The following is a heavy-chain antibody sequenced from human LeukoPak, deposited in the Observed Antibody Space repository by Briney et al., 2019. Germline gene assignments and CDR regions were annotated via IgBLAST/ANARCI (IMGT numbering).Heavy chain of an antibody. V-gene: IGHV3-23*01. CDR1: AFTFSSFA. D-gene: IGHD4-17*01. CDR2: ISGSGYST. CDR3: AKDRVYGDSIYYFDY. J-gene: IGHJ4*02. Sequence: GGSLRLSCAASAFTFSSFAMSWVRQAPGKGLEWVSGISGSGYSTYYADSLRGRFTISRDNSKNTLYLQMNSPGVEDTAIYYCAKDRVYGDSIYYFDYWGQGTLVTVSS.